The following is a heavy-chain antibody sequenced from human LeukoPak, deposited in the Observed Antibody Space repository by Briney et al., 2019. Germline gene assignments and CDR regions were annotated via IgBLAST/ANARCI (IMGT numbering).Heavy chain of an antibody. CDR1: GGSISSSSYY. V-gene: IGHV4-39*01. D-gene: IGHD3-22*01. J-gene: IGHJ4*02. CDR2: IYYSGST. CDR3: XXHARRSITXIPAYFDY. Sequence: PSETLSLTCTVSGGSISSSSYYWGWIRQPPGKGLEWIGSIYYSGSTYYNPSLKSRVTISVDTSKNQFSLKLSSVTAADTAFHYXXXHARRSITXIPAYFDYWGQGTLVTVSS.